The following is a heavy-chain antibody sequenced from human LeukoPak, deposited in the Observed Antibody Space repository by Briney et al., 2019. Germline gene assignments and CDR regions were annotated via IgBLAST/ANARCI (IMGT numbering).Heavy chain of an antibody. CDR1: GFTFSSYE. V-gene: IGHV3-48*03. D-gene: IGHD6-13*01. J-gene: IGHJ4*02. CDR3: ARGEGIAAASDY. Sequence: GGSLRLSCAASGFTFSSYEMNWVRQAPGKGLEWVSYISSSGSNIYYADSVKGRFTISRDNAKNSLYLQMNSLRAEDTAVYYCARGEGIAAASDYWGQGTLVTVSS. CDR2: ISSSGSNI.